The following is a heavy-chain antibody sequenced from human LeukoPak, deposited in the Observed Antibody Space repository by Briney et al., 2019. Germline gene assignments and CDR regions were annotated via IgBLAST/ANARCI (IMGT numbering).Heavy chain of an antibody. CDR2: INHSGST. J-gene: IGHJ4*02. D-gene: IGHD2-2*01. CDR1: GGSFSGYY. Sequence: PSETLSLTCAVYGGSFSGYYWSWIRQPPGKGLEWIGEINHSGSTNYNPSLKSRVTISVDTSKNQFSLKLSSVTAADTAVYYCARTPLFCSSTSCYLDCWGQGTLVTVSS. V-gene: IGHV4-34*01. CDR3: ARTPLFCSSTSCYLDC.